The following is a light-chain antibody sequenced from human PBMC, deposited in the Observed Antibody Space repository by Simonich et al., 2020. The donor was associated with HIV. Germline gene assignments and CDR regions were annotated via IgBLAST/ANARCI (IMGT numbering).Light chain of an antibody. CDR2: DVS. CDR1: SSDVGGYIY. Sequence: QSALTQPRSVSGSPGQSVTISCPGTSSDVGGYIYVSWYQQHPGKAPKLMIYDVSKWPSGVPDRFSGSKSGNTASLTISGLQAEDEADYYCCSYAGSFTWVFGGGTKLTVL. V-gene: IGLV2-11*01. CDR3: CSYAGSFTWV. J-gene: IGLJ3*02.